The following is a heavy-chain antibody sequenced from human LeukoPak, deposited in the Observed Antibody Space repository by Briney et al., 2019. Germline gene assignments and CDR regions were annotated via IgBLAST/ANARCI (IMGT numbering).Heavy chain of an antibody. V-gene: IGHV3-13*05. Sequence: GGCLRLSCAASGFTFSRYEMHWVGQAPGKGGEGGSAIGTACDPYYPVSVNRRFTISRENAKISLYLQMNSLRSEDPAVYYCAREPLRRGMYVWGQGTTVTVSS. CDR2: IGTACDP. CDR1: GFTFSRYE. J-gene: IGHJ6*02. CDR3: AREPLRRGMYV.